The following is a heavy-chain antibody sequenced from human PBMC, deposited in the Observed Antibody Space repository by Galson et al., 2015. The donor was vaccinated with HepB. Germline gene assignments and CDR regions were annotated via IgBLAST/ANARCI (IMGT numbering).Heavy chain of an antibody. CDR1: GFTFSGYD. J-gene: IGHJ5*02. D-gene: IGHD6-19*01. CDR2: ISNSGDNI. CDR3: ARDGARQWLGGPPLLSPRWFDP. V-gene: IGHV3-48*03. Sequence: SLRLSCAASGFTFSGYDMNWVRQAPGKGLEWLSYISNSGDNIYYADSAKGRFTISRDNAKNSLYLQMNSLRVEDTAVYYCARDGARQWLGGPPLLSPRWFDPWGQGTLVTVAS.